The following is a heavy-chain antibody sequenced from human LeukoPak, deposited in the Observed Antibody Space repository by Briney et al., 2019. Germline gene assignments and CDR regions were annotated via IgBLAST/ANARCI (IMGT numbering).Heavy chain of an antibody. CDR2: INWNGGST. D-gene: IGHD3-9*01. Sequence: GGSLRLSCAASRFTFDDYGMSWVRQAPGKGLEWVSGINWNGGSTGYADSVKGRFTISRDNAKNSLYLQMNSLRAEDTALYYCARGVNYDILTGRYYYYYMDVWGKGTTGTVSS. CDR3: ARGVNYDILTGRYYYYYMDV. V-gene: IGHV3-20*04. J-gene: IGHJ6*03. CDR1: RFTFDDYG.